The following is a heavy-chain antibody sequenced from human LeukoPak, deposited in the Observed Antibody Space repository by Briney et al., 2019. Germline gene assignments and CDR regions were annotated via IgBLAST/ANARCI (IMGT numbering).Heavy chain of an antibody. Sequence: GGSLRPSCAASGFTFSRSAMSWVRQAPAKGLEWVSGISESGGVTYYADSVKGRFTISRDNSKNTMYLQMNSLKGEDTAVYYCARRSNPPGRIDHWGQGTLVTVSS. CDR2: ISESGGVT. CDR1: GFTFSRSA. V-gene: IGHV3-23*01. J-gene: IGHJ4*02. D-gene: IGHD1-14*01. CDR3: ARRSNPPGRIDH.